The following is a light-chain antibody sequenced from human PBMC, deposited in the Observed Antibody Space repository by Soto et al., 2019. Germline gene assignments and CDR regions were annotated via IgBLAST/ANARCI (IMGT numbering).Light chain of an antibody. CDR2: AGS. Sequence: DIQITHSPSTVSPSVRDKVAITYRASQDISTWLAWYQQKPGKAPKLLIYAGSTLHIGVPSRFSGSGSGTDFTLTISSLQAEDFATYYCQQANSFPRTFGQGTKVDIK. V-gene: IGKV1-12*01. CDR1: QDISTW. CDR3: QQANSFPRT. J-gene: IGKJ1*01.